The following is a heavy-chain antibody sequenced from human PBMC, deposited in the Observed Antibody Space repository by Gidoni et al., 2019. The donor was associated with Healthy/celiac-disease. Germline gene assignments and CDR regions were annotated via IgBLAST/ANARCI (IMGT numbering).Heavy chain of an antibody. Sequence: QVQLVESGGGVVQPGRSLRLSCAASGFTFSSYGMHWVRQAPGKGLEWVAVIWYDGSNKDYADSVKGRFTISRDNSKNTLYLQMNSLRAEDTAVYYCARANPYYYYMDVWGKGTTVTVSS. CDR1: GFTFSSYG. CDR2: IWYDGSNK. CDR3: ARANPYYYYMDV. V-gene: IGHV3-33*01. J-gene: IGHJ6*03.